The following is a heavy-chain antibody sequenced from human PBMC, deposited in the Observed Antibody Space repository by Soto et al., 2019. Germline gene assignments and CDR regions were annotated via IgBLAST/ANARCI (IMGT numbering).Heavy chain of an antibody. CDR3: ARGSTDSYPGSLIFDF. D-gene: IGHD3-10*01. V-gene: IGHV3-23*01. Sequence: GGSLRLSCVASGFTFGSRAMSWVRQAPGEGLEWVPTITDTGGDTKYADSVRGRFTMSRDNSKKTLYLQMNNLRVDDSALYYCARGSTDSYPGSLIFDFWGRGSLVTVSS. CDR1: GFTFGSRA. CDR2: ITDTGGDT. J-gene: IGHJ4*02.